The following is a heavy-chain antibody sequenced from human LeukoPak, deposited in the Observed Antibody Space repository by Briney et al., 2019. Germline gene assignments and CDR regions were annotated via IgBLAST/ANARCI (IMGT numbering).Heavy chain of an antibody. CDR2: ISSSGSTI. CDR1: GFTFSDYY. D-gene: IGHD5-24*01. CDR3: ARDRRDGYNAFDY. V-gene: IGHV3-11*01. J-gene: IGHJ4*02. Sequence: PGGSLRLSYAASGFTFSDYYMSWIRQAPGKGLEWVSYISSSGSTIYYADSVKGRFTISRDNAKNSLYLQMNSLRAEDTAVYYCARDRRDGYNAFDYWGQGTLVTVSS.